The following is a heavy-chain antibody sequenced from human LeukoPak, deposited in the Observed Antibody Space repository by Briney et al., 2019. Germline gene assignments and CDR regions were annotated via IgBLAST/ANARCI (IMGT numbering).Heavy chain of an antibody. J-gene: IGHJ6*03. V-gene: IGHV4-4*07. Sequence: SETLSLTCTVSGGSISSYYWSWIRQPAGKGLEWIGRIFTSGSTNYNPSLKSRVTMSVDTSKNQFSLKLSSVTAADTAVYYCARDPQAVAGRRSYYYFYMDVWGKGTTVTVSS. CDR3: ARDPQAVAGRRSYYYFYMDV. D-gene: IGHD6-19*01. CDR2: IFTSGST. CDR1: GGSISSYY.